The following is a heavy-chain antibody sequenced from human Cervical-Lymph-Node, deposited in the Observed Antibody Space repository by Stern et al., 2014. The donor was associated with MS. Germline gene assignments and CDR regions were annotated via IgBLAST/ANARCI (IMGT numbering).Heavy chain of an antibody. CDR3: VTSLEDLSLSYWYFDL. Sequence: QVQLVQSGAEVKKPGASVKVSCKVSGYSLIEFAMHWVRQAPGKGLEWVGGFDPEDGETIYAQKLEGRVTMTADTSTSTAYMELSSLRSEDTAIYYCVTSLEDLSLSYWYFDLWGRGTLVTVSS. D-gene: IGHD3-16*02. V-gene: IGHV1-24*01. J-gene: IGHJ2*01. CDR2: FDPEDGET. CDR1: GYSLIEFA.